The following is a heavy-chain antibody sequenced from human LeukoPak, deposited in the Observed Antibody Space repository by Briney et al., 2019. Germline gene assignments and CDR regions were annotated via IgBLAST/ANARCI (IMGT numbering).Heavy chain of an antibody. Sequence: PSETLSLTCTVSGGSISSYYWSWIRQPPGKGLEWIGYIYYSGSTNYNPSLKSRVTISVDTSKNQFSLKLSSVTAADTAVYYCARGKPAPGDYWGQGTLVTVSS. CDR1: GGSISSYY. V-gene: IGHV4-59*01. CDR3: ARGKPAPGDY. D-gene: IGHD2-2*01. J-gene: IGHJ4*02. CDR2: IYYSGST.